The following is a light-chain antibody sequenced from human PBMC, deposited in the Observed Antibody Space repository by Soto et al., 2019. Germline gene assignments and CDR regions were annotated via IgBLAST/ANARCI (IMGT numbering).Light chain of an antibody. CDR1: SSDVGGYNY. Sequence: QSVLTQPASVSGSPGQSITISCTGTSSDVGGYNYVSWYQQHPGKAPKLMIYDVSNRPSGVSNRFSGSKSGNTASLTISGLQAEDEADYYCSSFRSTRTVVFGGGTKVTVL. J-gene: IGLJ2*01. CDR2: DVS. V-gene: IGLV2-14*03. CDR3: SSFRSTRTVV.